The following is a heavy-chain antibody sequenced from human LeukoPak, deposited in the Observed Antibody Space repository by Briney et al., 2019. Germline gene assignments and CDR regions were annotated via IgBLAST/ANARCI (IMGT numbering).Heavy chain of an antibody. CDR1: GGSISSYY. Sequence: PSETLSLTCTVSGGSISSYYWSWIRQPAGKGLEWIGRIYTSGSTNYNPSLKSRVTMSVDTSKNQFSLKLSSVTAADTAVYYCARVVGVGATNDYYCYYYMDVWGKGTTVTVSS. CDR2: IYTSGST. J-gene: IGHJ6*03. CDR3: ARVVGVGATNDYYCYYYMDV. D-gene: IGHD1-26*01. V-gene: IGHV4-4*07.